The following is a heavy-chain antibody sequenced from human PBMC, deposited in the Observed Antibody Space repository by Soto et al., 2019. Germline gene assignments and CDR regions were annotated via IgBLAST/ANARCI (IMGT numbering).Heavy chain of an antibody. J-gene: IGHJ4*02. Sequence: PGGSLRLSCAASGFSFSDYYMNWIRQAPGKGLEWVSYISNSGRTIYYADSVKGRFTISRDNAKNSLYLQMNSLRAEDTAVYYCAASGYGRGYFDYCGQGALATVSS. V-gene: IGHV3-11*01. CDR3: AASGYGRGYFDY. D-gene: IGHD5-12*01. CDR1: GFSFSDYY. CDR2: ISNSGRTI.